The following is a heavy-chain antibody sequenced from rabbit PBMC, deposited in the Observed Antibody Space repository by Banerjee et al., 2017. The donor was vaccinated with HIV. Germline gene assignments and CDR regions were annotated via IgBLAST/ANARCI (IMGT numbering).Heavy chain of an antibody. Sequence: QSLEESGGDLVKLGTSLTLTCTASGFDFGSNAMCWVRQAPGKGLEWIACIYVGSSISTYYASWARGRFTISKTSSTTVTLQMTSLTAADTATYFCARKRAGGAGDLWGPGTLVTVS. CDR2: IYVGSSIST. CDR1: GFDFGSNA. CDR3: ARKRAGGAGDL. D-gene: IGHD4-2*01. V-gene: IGHV1S40*01. J-gene: IGHJ4*01.